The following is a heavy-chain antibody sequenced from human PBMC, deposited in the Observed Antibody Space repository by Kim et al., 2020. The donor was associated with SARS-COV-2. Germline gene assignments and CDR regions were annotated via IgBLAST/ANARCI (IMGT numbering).Heavy chain of an antibody. CDR1: GGSISSSSYY. D-gene: IGHD3-16*01. V-gene: IGHV4-39*01. CDR2: IYYSGST. Sequence: SETLSLTCTVSGGSISSSSYYWGWIRQPPGKGLEWIGSIYYSGSTYYNPSLKSRVTISVDTSKNQFSLKLSSVTAADTAVYYCARQQGGGFDWGQGTLVTVSS. CDR3: ARQQGGGFD. J-gene: IGHJ4*02.